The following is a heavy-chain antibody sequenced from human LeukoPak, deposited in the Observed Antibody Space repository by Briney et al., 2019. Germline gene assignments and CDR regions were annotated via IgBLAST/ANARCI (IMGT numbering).Heavy chain of an antibody. CDR1: GFTFSDHY. CDR3: ARGKYYYGSGSYIDAFDI. Sequence: GGSLRLSCAASGFTFSDHYMDCLRQAPGKGLEWVGRITNKPNTYTYYAASVKGRFTISGDDSKNTLYLQMNSLKTEDTAVYYCARGKYYYGSGSYIDAFDIWGPGTMVTVSS. D-gene: IGHD3-10*01. J-gene: IGHJ3*02. V-gene: IGHV3-72*01. CDR2: ITNKPNTYT.